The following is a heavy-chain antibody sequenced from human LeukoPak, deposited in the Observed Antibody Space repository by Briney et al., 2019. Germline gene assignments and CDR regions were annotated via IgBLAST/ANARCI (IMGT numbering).Heavy chain of an antibody. D-gene: IGHD3-22*01. J-gene: IGHJ4*02. Sequence: GASVKVSCKVSGYTLTELSMHWVRQAPGKGLEWMGGFDPEDGETIYAQKFQGRVTMTEDTSTDTAYMELSSLRSEDTAVYYCATSDSSGYSRGLFGYWGQGTLVTVSS. V-gene: IGHV1-24*01. CDR2: FDPEDGET. CDR3: ATSDSSGYSRGLFGY. CDR1: GYTLTELS.